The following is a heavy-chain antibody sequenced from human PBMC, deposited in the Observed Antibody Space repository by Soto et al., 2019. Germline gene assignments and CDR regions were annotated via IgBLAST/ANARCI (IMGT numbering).Heavy chain of an antibody. CDR1: GYTFTGYY. D-gene: IGHD6-19*01. J-gene: IGHJ6*02. CDR3: AGQIAVAGTEDYYYGMDV. Sequence: ASVKVSCKASGYTFTGYYMHWVRQAPGQGLEWMGWINPNSGGTNYAQKLQGRVTMTRDTSISTAYMELSRLRSDDTAVYYCAGQIAVAGTEDYYYGMDVWGQGTTVTVSS. V-gene: IGHV1-2*02. CDR2: INPNSGGT.